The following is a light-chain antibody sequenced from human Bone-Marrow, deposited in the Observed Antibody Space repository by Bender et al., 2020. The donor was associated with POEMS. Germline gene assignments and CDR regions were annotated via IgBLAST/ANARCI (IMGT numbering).Light chain of an antibody. CDR3: GTWDTSLNVWV. Sequence: QSALTQPPSVSGSPGQSVTISCTGTSSDVGSYNRVSWYQQPPGTAPKLMIYEVSNRPSGVPDRFSGSKSGTSATLGITGLQTGDEADYYCGTWDTSLNVWVFGGGTKLTVL. CDR2: EVS. CDR1: SSDVGSYNR. V-gene: IGLV2-18*02. J-gene: IGLJ3*02.